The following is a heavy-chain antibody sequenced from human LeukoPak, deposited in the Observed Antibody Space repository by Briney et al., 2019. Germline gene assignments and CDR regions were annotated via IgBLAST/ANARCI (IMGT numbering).Heavy chain of an antibody. Sequence: GGSLRLSCAASGFIFNNYGVVWVREAPGKGLEWVSAISNDGGGTTYADFGKGRFSVSRDNSKNTLFLQMNSLRAEDTALYYCAKGSSGYFFDLWGQGTLVTVSS. CDR3: AKGSSGYFFDL. CDR2: ISNDGGGT. J-gene: IGHJ4*02. CDR1: GFIFNNYG. D-gene: IGHD3-22*01. V-gene: IGHV3-23*01.